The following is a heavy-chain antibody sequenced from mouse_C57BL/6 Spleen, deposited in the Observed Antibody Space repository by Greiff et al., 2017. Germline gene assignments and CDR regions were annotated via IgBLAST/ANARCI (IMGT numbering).Heavy chain of an antibody. CDR3: ARYYGSYFDY. CDR1: GFTFSDYG. V-gene: IGHV5-17*01. CDR2: ISSGSSTI. D-gene: IGHD1-1*01. J-gene: IGHJ2*01. Sequence: EVMLVESGGGLVKPGGSLKLSCAASGFTFSDYGMHWVRQAPEKGLEWVAYISSGSSTIYYADTVKGRFTISRDNAKNTLFLQMTSLRSEDTAMYYCARYYGSYFDYWGQGTTLTVSS.